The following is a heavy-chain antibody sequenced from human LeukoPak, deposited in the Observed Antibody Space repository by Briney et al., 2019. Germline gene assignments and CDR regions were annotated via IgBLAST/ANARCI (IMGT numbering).Heavy chain of an antibody. D-gene: IGHD3-10*01. V-gene: IGHV3-74*01. J-gene: IGHJ6*02. Sequence: GGSLRLSCAASGFTFSSYWMHWVRQAPRKGLVWVSRINSDGSSTSYADSVKGRFTISRDNAKNSLYLQMNSLRAEDTAVYYCARNGQGSGSYYSNYYYYGMDVWGQGTTVTVS. CDR1: GFTFSSYW. CDR2: INSDGSST. CDR3: ARNGQGSGSYYSNYYYYGMDV.